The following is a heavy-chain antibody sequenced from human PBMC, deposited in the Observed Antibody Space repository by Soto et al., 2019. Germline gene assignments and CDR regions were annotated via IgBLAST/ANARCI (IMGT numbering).Heavy chain of an antibody. CDR2: IYHSGST. Sequence: ASETLSLTCAVSSGSISSSNWWSWVRQPPGKGLEWIGEIYHSGSTNYNPSLKSRVTISVDKSKNQFSLKLSSVTAADTAVYYCARAHSGYSSSWYKKGYYYMDVWGKGTTVTVSS. CDR1: SGSISSSNW. D-gene: IGHD6-13*01. J-gene: IGHJ6*03. CDR3: ARAHSGYSSSWYKKGYYYMDV. V-gene: IGHV4-4*02.